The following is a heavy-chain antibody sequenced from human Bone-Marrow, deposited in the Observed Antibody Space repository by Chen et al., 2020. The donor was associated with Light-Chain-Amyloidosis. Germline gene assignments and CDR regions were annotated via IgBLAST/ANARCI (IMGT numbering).Heavy chain of an antibody. CDR1: GGTFSSYA. V-gene: IGHV1-69*04. D-gene: IGHD3-22*01. CDR2: IIPILGIA. Sequence: QFQLVQSGAEVKKPGSSVKVSCKASGGTFSSYAVSWVRQAPGQGLEWMGRIIPILGIANYAQKFQGRVTITADESTSTAYMELSSLRSEDTAVYYCARELYYDSSGYYFRWFDPWGQGTLVTVSS. CDR3: ARELYYDSSGYYFRWFDP. J-gene: IGHJ5*02.